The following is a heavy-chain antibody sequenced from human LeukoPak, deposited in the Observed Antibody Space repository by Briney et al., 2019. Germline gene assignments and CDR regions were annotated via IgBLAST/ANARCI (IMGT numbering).Heavy chain of an antibody. CDR1: GFTFSDFY. CDR3: ARSITIEDAFDI. Sequence: GESLKISCAASGFTFSDFYMSWIRQAPGKGPEWVSYISGSSTYTNYADSVKGRFTISRDNAKKSLYLQMNSLRAEDTAVYYCARSITIEDAFDIWGQGTMVTVSS. CDR2: ISGSSTYT. V-gene: IGHV3-11*03. D-gene: IGHD3-3*01. J-gene: IGHJ3*02.